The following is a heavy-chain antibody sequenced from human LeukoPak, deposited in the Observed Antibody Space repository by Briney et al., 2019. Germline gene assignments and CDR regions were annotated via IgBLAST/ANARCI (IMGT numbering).Heavy chain of an antibody. J-gene: IGHJ4*02. CDR3: ARGVEPLAANTLAY. Sequence: GVSLTLSCAASGFTVITNDMTWVRQAPGKGLEWVSVLYSDGNTKYADSVQGRFTISRENSKNTPYLEMNSLSSDDTAVYYCARGVEPLAANTLAYWGQGTLVTVSS. V-gene: IGHV3-53*01. CDR1: GFTVITND. CDR2: LYSDGNT. D-gene: IGHD1-14*01.